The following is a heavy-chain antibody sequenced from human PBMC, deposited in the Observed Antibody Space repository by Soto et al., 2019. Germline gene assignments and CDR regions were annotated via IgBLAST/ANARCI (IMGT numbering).Heavy chain of an antibody. CDR1: GFPFSNFA. CDR2: ITSSGDST. V-gene: IGHV3-23*01. J-gene: IGHJ4*02. Sequence: EVQLLESGGGLVQPGGSLRLSCGASGFPFSNFAMSWVRQAPGKGLEWVSVITSSGDSTYFADSVKGRFTISRDNSKNTLYLQLNSLRAEDTATYYCTTGPFIAGHYWGQGTLVTVSS. D-gene: IGHD1-1*01. CDR3: TTGPFIAGHY.